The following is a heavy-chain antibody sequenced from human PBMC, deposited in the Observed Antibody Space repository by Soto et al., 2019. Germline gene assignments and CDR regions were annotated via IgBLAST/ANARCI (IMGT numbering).Heavy chain of an antibody. CDR2: IYYSGST. D-gene: IGHD3-3*01. CDR1: GGSISSGDYY. CDR3: ARQWGKLFGGATDGYYFDY. Sequence: QVQLQESGPGLVKPSQTLSLTCTVSGGSISSGDYYWSWIRQPPGKGLEWIGYIYYSGSTYYNPSRKSRVTISVDTSKNQFSQKLSSVTDADTAGYYCARQWGKLFGGATDGYYFDYWGQGTLVTVSS. J-gene: IGHJ4*02. V-gene: IGHV4-30-4*01.